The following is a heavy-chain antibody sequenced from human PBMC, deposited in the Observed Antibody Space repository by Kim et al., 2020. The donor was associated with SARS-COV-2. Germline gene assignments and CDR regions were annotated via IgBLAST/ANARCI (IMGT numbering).Heavy chain of an antibody. CDR1: GFTFSSFR. CDR2: INGAGSYT. Sequence: GGSLRLSCAASGFTFSSFRMHWVRQVPGKGLVWVARINGAGSYTTYADSVKGRFTSSRDNAKNTLYLQMNSLTSEDTAVYYCARDRGVNGHDWYFDLWGRGTLVTVSS. CDR3: ARDRGVNGHDWYFDL. D-gene: IGHD3-10*01. V-gene: IGHV3-74*01. J-gene: IGHJ2*01.